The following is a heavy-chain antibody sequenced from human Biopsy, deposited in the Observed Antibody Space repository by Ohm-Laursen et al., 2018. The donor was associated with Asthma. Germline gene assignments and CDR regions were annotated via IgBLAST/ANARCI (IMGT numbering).Heavy chain of an antibody. CDR1: GGTFNTYV. CDR3: ARKAGSCISRTCYSLDF. CDR2: INSVFGTT. D-gene: IGHD2-2*01. V-gene: IGHV1-69*13. Sequence: PVKVSCKSLGGTFNTYVIGWVRQAPGQGLEWMGGINSVFGTTTYPQKFQDRVTITAGDSTSTVYMELSSLRSEDTAVYYCARKAGSCISRTCYSLDFWGQGTLVTVSS. J-gene: IGHJ4*02.